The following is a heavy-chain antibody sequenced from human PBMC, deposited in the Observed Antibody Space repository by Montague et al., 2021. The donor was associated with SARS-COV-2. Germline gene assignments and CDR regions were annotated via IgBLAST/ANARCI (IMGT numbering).Heavy chain of an antibody. Sequence: SETLSLTCAVYGGSFSGYYWSWIRQPPGKGLEWIGEINHSGSTNYNPSLKSQVTISVDTSKNQFSLKLSSVTAVDTAVYYCTREGYQVLWSDYYYYGMDVWGQGTTVTVSS. CDR1: GGSFSGYY. V-gene: IGHV4-34*01. CDR3: TREGYQVLWSDYYYYGMDV. J-gene: IGHJ6*02. D-gene: IGHD2-2*01. CDR2: INHSGST.